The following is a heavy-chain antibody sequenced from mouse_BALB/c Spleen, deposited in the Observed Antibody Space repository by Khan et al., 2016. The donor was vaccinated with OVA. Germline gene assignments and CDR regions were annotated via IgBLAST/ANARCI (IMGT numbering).Heavy chain of an antibody. CDR3: ARYPSWYIDV. Sequence: QVQLKQSGAELLRPGTSVKMSCKAAGYTFTNYLIGWIKQRPGHGLEWIGDIYPGVDYTNYNEKFKGKATLTADTSSTTVFMQLSSLTFEDSAIYYCARYPSWYIDVWGAGTTVTVSS. J-gene: IGHJ1*01. CDR2: IYPGVDYT. V-gene: IGHV1-63*02. CDR1: GYTFTNYL.